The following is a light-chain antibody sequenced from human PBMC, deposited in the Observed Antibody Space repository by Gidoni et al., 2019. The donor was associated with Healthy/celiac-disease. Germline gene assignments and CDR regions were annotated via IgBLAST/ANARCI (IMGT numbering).Light chain of an antibody. J-gene: IGKJ2*01. CDR2: LGS. CDR3: MQALQTSYT. Sequence: DIVMTQSPLSLPVTPGEPASISCRSSQSLLHSNGYNYLDWYLQKPGQSPQLLIYLGSHRASGVPDRFSGSGSGTDFTLKISRVEAEDVGVYYCMQALQTSYTFXQXTKLEIK. CDR1: QSLLHSNGYNY. V-gene: IGKV2-28*01.